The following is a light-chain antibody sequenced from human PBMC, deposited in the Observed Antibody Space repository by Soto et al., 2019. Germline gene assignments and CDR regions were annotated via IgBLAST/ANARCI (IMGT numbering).Light chain of an antibody. CDR2: DAS. CDR3: QQYNSFRT. V-gene: IGKV1-5*01. CDR1: QSISSW. J-gene: IGKJ1*01. Sequence: DIQMTQSPSTLSASVGDRVTITCRASQSISSWLAWYQQKPGKAPRLLIYDASYLERGVPSRFSGSGSGTEFTLTISDLQPDDLATYYCQQYNSFRTFGQGTKVEI.